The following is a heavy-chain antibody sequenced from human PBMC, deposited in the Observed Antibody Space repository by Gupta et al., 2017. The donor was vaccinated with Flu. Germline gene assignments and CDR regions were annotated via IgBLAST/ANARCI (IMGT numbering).Heavy chain of an antibody. D-gene: IGHD2-15*01. J-gene: IGHJ4*02. CDR3: ARDIREVDMVVVVAATPFV. V-gene: IGHV3-30-3*01. Sequence: GLACVAVIAYDVSNKYYADSVKGRFTISRDNSKNTLYLQMTSLRAEDTAVYYCARDIREVDMVVVVAATPFVWGQGTLVTVSS. CDR2: IAYDVSNK.